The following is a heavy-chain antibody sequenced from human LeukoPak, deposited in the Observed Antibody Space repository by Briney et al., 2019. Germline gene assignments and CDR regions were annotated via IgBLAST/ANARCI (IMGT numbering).Heavy chain of an antibody. J-gene: IGHJ4*02. CDR2: ISGSGGST. CDR3: AKVSSVFGVVTPPYFDY. D-gene: IGHD3-3*01. Sequence: GGSLRLSCAASGFTFSSYAMSWVRQAPGKGLEWVSAISGSGGSTYYADSVKGRSTISRDNSKNTLYLQMNSLRAEDTAVYYCAKVSSVFGVVTPPYFDYWGQGTLVTVSS. CDR1: GFTFSSYA. V-gene: IGHV3-23*01.